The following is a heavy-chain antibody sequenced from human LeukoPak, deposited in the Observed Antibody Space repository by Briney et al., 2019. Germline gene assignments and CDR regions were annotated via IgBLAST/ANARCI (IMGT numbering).Heavy chain of an antibody. J-gene: IGHJ4*02. D-gene: IGHD1-26*01. V-gene: IGHV3-7*01. CDR2: IKQDGSEK. CDR3: ASNLVGGGYYFDY. Sequence: PGGSLRLSCAASGFTFSSYWMSWVRQAPGKGLEWVANIKQDGSEKYYVDSVKGRFTISGDNAKNSLYLQMNSLRAEDTAVYYCASNLVGGGYYFDYWGQGTLVTVSS. CDR1: GFTFSSYW.